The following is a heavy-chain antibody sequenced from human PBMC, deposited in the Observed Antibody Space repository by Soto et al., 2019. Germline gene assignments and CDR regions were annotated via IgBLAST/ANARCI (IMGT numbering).Heavy chain of an antibody. CDR2: ISYDGSNK. J-gene: IGHJ4*02. CDR1: GFTFSSYG. Sequence: QVQLVESGGGVVQPGRSLRLSCAASGFTFSSYGMHWVLQAPGKGLEWVAVISYDGSNKYYADSVKGRFTISRDNSKNTLYVQMNSLRAEDTAVYYCATGSGWYIGFWVFRYWGQGTLVTVSS. D-gene: IGHD6-19*01. CDR3: ATGSGWYIGFWVFRY. V-gene: IGHV3-30*03.